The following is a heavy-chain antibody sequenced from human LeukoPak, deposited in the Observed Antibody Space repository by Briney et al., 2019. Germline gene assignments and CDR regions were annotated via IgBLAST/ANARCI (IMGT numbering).Heavy chain of an antibody. CDR2: ISYSGST. V-gene: IGHV4-59*01. Sequence: SETLSLTCTVSGGSITSYYWSWIRQPPGKGLEWIGYISYSGSTNYNPSLKSRVTISLDTSKNQFSLKLSSVTAADTAVYYCARGYGGNSETFDYWGQGTLVTVSS. D-gene: IGHD4-23*01. CDR1: GGSITSYY. J-gene: IGHJ4*02. CDR3: ARGYGGNSETFDY.